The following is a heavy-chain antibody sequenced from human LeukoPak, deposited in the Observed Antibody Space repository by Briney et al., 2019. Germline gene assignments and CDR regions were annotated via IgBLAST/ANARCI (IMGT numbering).Heavy chain of an antibody. CDR3: AKAIWVAATSSWFCLDY. V-gene: IGHV3-30*02. J-gene: IGHJ4*02. Sequence: GGSLRLSGAASGFSFSGYGMHWVRQAPGKGLEWVAFIHYDGARSYYADSVKGRFTISRDNSRNTLYLQMNSLRPEDTAVYYCAKAIWVAATSSWFCLDYWGQGTLVTVSS. CDR2: IHYDGARS. D-gene: IGHD3-10*01. CDR1: GFSFSGYG.